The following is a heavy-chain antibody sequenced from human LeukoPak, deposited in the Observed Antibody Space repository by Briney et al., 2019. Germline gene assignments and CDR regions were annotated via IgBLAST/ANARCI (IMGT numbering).Heavy chain of an antibody. CDR3: AAEYSGSSSSPPGDY. J-gene: IGHJ4*02. CDR2: IYHNGNT. D-gene: IGHD6-6*01. CDR1: GGSVSSGLYY. Sequence: SETLSLTCTVSGGSVSSGLYYWTWIRQHPGKGLEWIGFIYHNGNTFYNPSLKSRATISQDTSKNQFTLSLTSVTAADTAVYYCAAEYSGSSSSPPGDYWGQGTLVTVSS. V-gene: IGHV4-31*03.